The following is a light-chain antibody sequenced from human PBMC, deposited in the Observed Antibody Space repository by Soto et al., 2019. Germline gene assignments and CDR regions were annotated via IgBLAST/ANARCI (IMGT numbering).Light chain of an antibody. V-gene: IGLV1-40*01. CDR3: HSYDSSLSGSV. J-gene: IGLJ3*02. Sequence: QSVLTQPPSVSGAPGLRVTISCTGSSSNIGAGYDVHWYQQLPGTAPKLLIYRNNNRPSGVPDRFSGSKSGTSASLAITGLQAEDEADYYCHSYDSSLSGSVFGGGTQLTVL. CDR2: RNN. CDR1: SSNIGAGYD.